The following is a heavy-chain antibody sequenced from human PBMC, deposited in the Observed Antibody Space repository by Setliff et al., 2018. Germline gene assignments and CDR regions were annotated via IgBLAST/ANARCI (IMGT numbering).Heavy chain of an antibody. Sequence: TGGSLRLSCAASGFTFSSHWMHWVRQVPGKGLVWVSRINNEGSRSIYADSVKGRFTISRDNSKNTLYLQMNSLRAEDTAVYYCARDLGARYCSGGSCSHYYYYYYMDVWGKGTTVTVSS. CDR3: ARDLGARYCSGGSCSHYYYYYYMDV. V-gene: IGHV3-74*01. D-gene: IGHD2-15*01. J-gene: IGHJ6*03. CDR2: INNEGSRS. CDR1: GFTFSSHW.